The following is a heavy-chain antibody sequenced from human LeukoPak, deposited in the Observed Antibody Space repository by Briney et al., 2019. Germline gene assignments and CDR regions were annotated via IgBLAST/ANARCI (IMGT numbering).Heavy chain of an antibody. D-gene: IGHD2-2*01. CDR3: AKEGYCSTTSCSRQYFQH. J-gene: IGHJ1*01. CDR2: ISGSGSST. Sequence: GGSLRLSCAASGFTFSSYAMSWVRQAPGKGLEWVSAISGSGSSTYYAGAVKGRFTISRDNSKNTLYLQMNSLRAEDTAVYYCAKEGYCSTTSCSRQYFQHWGQGTLVTVSS. CDR1: GFTFSSYA. V-gene: IGHV3-23*01.